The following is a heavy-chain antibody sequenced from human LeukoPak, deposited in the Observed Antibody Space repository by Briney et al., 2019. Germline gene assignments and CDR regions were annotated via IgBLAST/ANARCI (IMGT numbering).Heavy chain of an antibody. CDR3: AGVLEVIVYTGHWYFDL. J-gene: IGHJ2*01. Sequence: ASETLSLTCSVSGGSISSGAHSWSWIRQHPGQGLEWIGNIDNTGTTSYNASLKSRVTISIDTSENQFSLTLRSVTAADTAVYFCAGVLEVIVYTGHWYFDLWGRGTLVAVSS. D-gene: IGHD2-21*01. CDR1: GGSISSGAHS. V-gene: IGHV4-31*03. CDR2: IDNTGTT.